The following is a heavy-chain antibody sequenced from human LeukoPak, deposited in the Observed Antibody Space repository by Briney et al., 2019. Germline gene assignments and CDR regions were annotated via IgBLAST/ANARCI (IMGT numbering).Heavy chain of an antibody. Sequence: SETLSLTCAVYGGSFSGYYWSWIRQPPGKGLEWIGEINRSGSTNYNPSLKSRVTISVDTSKNQFSLKLGSVTAADTAVYYCASTYIVAPGYWGQGTLVTVSS. CDR2: INRSGST. D-gene: IGHD2-15*01. V-gene: IGHV4-34*01. CDR1: GGSFSGYY. J-gene: IGHJ4*02. CDR3: ASTYIVAPGY.